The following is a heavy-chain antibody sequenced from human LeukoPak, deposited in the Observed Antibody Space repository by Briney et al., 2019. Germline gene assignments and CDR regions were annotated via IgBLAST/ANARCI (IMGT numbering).Heavy chain of an antibody. CDR3: ARDKRGYSHY. D-gene: IGHD5-18*01. Sequence: GGSLRLSCAASGFIFSSYWMSWVRQAPGKGLEWVANIKQDGSEKYYVDSVKGRFTISRDNAKNSLYLQMNSLRAEDTAVYYCARDKRGYSHYWGQGTLVTVSS. V-gene: IGHV3-7*01. J-gene: IGHJ4*02. CDR1: GFIFSSYW. CDR2: IKQDGSEK.